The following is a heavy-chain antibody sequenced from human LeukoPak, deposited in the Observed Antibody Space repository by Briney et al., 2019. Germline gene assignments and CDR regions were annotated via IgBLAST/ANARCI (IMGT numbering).Heavy chain of an antibody. J-gene: IGHJ5*02. D-gene: IGHD2-2*01. CDR3: AIRGCSNTSCLMVNWFDP. CDR1: GGXFSSYA. CDR2: IIPIFGTA. V-gene: IGHV1-69*01. Sequence: SVKVSCKASGGXFSSYAMSWVRQAPGQGLKWMGGIIPIFGTANYAQKFQGRVTITADESTSTAYMELSSLRSEDTAVYYCAIRGCSNTSCLMVNWFDPWGQGTLVTVSS.